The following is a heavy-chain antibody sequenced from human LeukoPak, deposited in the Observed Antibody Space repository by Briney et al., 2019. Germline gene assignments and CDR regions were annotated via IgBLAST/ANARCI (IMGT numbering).Heavy chain of an antibody. Sequence: PSETLSLTCAVYGVSFSGYYWSWIRQPPGKGLEWIGEINHSGSTNYNPSLKSRVTISVDTSKNQFSLKLSSVTAADTAVYYCARVPGYCSSTSCLNWFDPWGQGTLVTVST. CDR3: ARVPGYCSSTSCLNWFDP. D-gene: IGHD2-2*01. CDR2: INHSGST. J-gene: IGHJ5*02. CDR1: GVSFSGYY. V-gene: IGHV4-34*01.